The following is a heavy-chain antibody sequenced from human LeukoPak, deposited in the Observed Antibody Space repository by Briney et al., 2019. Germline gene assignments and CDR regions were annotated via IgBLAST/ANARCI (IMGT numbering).Heavy chain of an antibody. CDR2: INPNSGDT. J-gene: IGHJ4*02. CDR1: GYTFTGYY. CDR3: ARGSDYGDYLAAVY. Sequence: ASVQVSCKASGYTFTGYYMHWVRQAPGQGLEWMGWINPNSGDTKYAQKFQGRVTMTRDTSISTAYMEPSRLTSDDTAVYYCARGSDYGDYLAAVYWGQGTLVTVSS. V-gene: IGHV1-2*02. D-gene: IGHD4-17*01.